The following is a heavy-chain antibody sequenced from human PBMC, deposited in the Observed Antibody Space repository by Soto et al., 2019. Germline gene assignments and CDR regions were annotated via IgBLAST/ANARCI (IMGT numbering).Heavy chain of an antibody. V-gene: IGHV4-31*03. J-gene: IGHJ1*01. D-gene: IGHD4-17*01. CDR1: GGSISSGGYY. CDR2: IYYSGST. Sequence: PSETLSLTCTVSGGSISSGGYYWSWIRQHPGKGLEWIGYIYYSGSTYYNPSLKSRVTISVDTSKNQFSLKLSSVTAADTAVYYCARALPYGGNSGFDFQHWGQGTLVTVSS. CDR3: ARALPYGGNSGFDFQH.